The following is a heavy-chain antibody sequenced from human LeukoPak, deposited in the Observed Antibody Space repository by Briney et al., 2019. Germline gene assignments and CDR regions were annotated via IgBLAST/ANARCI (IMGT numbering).Heavy chain of an antibody. CDR3: ARDPTIFVLFNYYYGMDV. Sequence: GGSLRLSCVASGFTFGKYWMSWVRQAPGKGLEWVVNIKLDGSEKNYVDSVKGRFTISRDNSKNTLYLQMNSLRAEDTAVYYCARDPTIFVLFNYYYGMDVWGQGTTVTVSS. CDR2: IKLDGSEK. D-gene: IGHD3-3*01. V-gene: IGHV3-7*01. J-gene: IGHJ6*02. CDR1: GFTFGKYW.